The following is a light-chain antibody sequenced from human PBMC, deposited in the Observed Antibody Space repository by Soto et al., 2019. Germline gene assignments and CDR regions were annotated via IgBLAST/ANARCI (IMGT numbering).Light chain of an antibody. Sequence: DIQMTQSPSSLSSSVGDRVTITCRAIQSISSYLNWYQQKPGKAPKLLIYAASSLQSGVPSRFSGSGSGTDFTLTISCLQSEDFATYYCQQYYSFPWTFGQGTKVDIK. CDR2: AAS. CDR3: QQYYSFPWT. CDR1: QSISSY. J-gene: IGKJ1*01. V-gene: IGKV1-39*01.